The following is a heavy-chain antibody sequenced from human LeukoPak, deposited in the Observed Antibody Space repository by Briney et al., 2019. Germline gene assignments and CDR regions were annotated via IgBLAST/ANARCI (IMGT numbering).Heavy chain of an antibody. D-gene: IGHD4-23*01. CDR3: ARDLEYAYGGNSRDDY. Sequence: GGSLRLSCRVSGITLSNYGMSWVRQAPGKGREWVAGISGSGGSTNYADSVKGRFTICRDNPKNTLYLQMTSLRAADTAVYYCARDLEYAYGGNSRDDYWGQGTLVTVSS. CDR1: GITLSNYG. J-gene: IGHJ4*02. V-gene: IGHV3-23*01. CDR2: ISGSGGST.